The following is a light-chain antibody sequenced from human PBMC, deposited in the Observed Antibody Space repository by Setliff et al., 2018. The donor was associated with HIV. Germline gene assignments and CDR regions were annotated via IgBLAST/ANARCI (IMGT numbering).Light chain of an antibody. J-gene: IGLJ2*01. CDR3: SSYTSSGTV. V-gene: IGLV2-14*03. Sequence: QSALTQPASVSGSPGQSITISCTGTSSDVGGYNYVSWYQHYPGKAPKLMIYDVNNRPSGVSNRFSGSKSGKTASLTISGLQAEDEADYYCSSYTSSGTVFGGGTKVTVL. CDR2: DVN. CDR1: SSDVGGYNY.